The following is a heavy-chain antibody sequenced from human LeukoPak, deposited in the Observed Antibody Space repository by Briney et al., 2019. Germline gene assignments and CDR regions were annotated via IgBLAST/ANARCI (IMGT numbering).Heavy chain of an antibody. CDR3: AKEGYSYGDY. CDR1: GFSFCSYA. D-gene: IGHD5-18*01. Sequence: PGGSLRLSCAASGFSFCSYAMSWVRQAPGEGLEWVSAISGSGGSTYYADSVKGRFTISRDNSKNTLYLQMNSLRAEDTAVYYCAKEGYSYGDYWGQGTLVTVSS. V-gene: IGHV3-23*01. J-gene: IGHJ4*02. CDR2: ISGSGGST.